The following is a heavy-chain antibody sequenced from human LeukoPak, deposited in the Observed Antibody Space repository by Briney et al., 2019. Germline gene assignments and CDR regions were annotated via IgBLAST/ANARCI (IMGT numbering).Heavy chain of an antibody. CDR3: ARGRYYDILTGYYEEERGWFDP. D-gene: IGHD3-9*01. CDR2: IFYSGNT. Sequence: AETLSLTCTVSGDSISTSNSYWGWIRQPPGKGLEWIGSIFYSGNTYYNASLKSRVTISVDTSKNQFSLKLSSVTAADTAVYYCARGRYYDILTGYYEEERGWFDPWGQGTLVTVSS. V-gene: IGHV4-39*01. CDR1: GDSISTSNSY. J-gene: IGHJ5*02.